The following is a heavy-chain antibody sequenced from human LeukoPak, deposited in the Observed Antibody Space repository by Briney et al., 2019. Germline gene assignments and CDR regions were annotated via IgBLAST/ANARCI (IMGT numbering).Heavy chain of an antibody. D-gene: IGHD5-12*01. CDR3: ATAYYSGYDHYYFDY. Sequence: GASVKVSCKASGGTFSSYAISWVRQAPGQGLEWMGGIIPIFGTANYAQKFQGRVTITTDESTSTAYMELSSLRSEDTAVYYCATAYYSGYDHYYFDYWGQGTLVTVSS. J-gene: IGHJ4*02. CDR1: GGTFSSYA. CDR2: IIPIFGTA. V-gene: IGHV1-69*05.